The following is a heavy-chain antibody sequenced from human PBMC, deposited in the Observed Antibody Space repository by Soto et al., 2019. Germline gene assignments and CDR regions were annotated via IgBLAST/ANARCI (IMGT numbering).Heavy chain of an antibody. Sequence: GGSLRLSCAASGLTLSTSSMNWVRQAPGKGLEWISYIRRNTSVTAYADSVKGRFTISRDSAKNSLYLQMNSLRDEDTAVYYCARDPYYYDISGYLRPFYYYYGMDVWGQGTTVTVSS. CDR2: IRRNTSVT. CDR1: GLTLSTSS. CDR3: ARDPYYYDISGYLRPFYYYYGMDV. D-gene: IGHD3-22*01. V-gene: IGHV3-48*02. J-gene: IGHJ6*02.